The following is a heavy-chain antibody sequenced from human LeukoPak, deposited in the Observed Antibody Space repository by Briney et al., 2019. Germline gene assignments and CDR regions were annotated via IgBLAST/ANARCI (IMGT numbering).Heavy chain of an antibody. D-gene: IGHD3-10*01. CDR1: GFTFDNFA. CDR3: ARELFDFDY. CDR2: ITGSGGST. V-gene: IGHV3-23*01. Sequence: GGSLRLSCAPSGFTFDNFAMTWVRQAPGKGLEWVSEITGSGGSTYYADSVKGRFTISRDNSKNTLYLQMNSLRAEDTAIYYCARELFDFDYWGQGTLVTVSP. J-gene: IGHJ4*02.